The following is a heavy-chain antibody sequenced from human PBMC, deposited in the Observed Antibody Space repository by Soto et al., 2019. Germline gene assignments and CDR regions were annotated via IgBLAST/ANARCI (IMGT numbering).Heavy chain of an antibody. CDR3: ARAFGDVGDY. Sequence: LRLSCSASGFTFSTYSMNWVRRAPGKGLEWVSSISGSGNYRYFADSVKGRFTISRDNAKNSVFLQMNSLRAEDTAMYYCARAFGDVGDYWGLGTLVTVSS. CDR1: GFTFSTYS. J-gene: IGHJ4*02. D-gene: IGHD3-10*01. CDR2: ISGSGNYR. V-gene: IGHV3-21*01.